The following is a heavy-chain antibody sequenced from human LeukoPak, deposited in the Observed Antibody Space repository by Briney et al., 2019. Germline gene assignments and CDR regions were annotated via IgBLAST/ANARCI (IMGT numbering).Heavy chain of an antibody. V-gene: IGHV4-31*03. CDR1: GGSISSGGYY. CDR3: ARDLAAAGQN. CDR2: IYYSGST. J-gene: IGHJ4*02. Sequence: KASETLSLTCTVSGGSISSGGYYWSWIRQHPGKGLEWIGYIYYSGSTYYNPSLKSRVTISVDTSKNQFSLKLSSVTAADTAVYYCARDLAAAGQNWGQGTLVTVSS. D-gene: IGHD6-13*01.